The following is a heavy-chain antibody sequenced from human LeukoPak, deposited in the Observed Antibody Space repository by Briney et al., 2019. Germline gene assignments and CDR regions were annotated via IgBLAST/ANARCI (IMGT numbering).Heavy chain of an antibody. V-gene: IGHV3-48*01. J-gene: IGHJ6*02. CDR3: AKDWSYYGSGSSIRVTDYYYYYGMDV. CDR2: ISSSGNTI. Sequence: GGSLRLSCAAPGFTFSNYEMNWVRQAPGKGLEWVSYISSSGNTIYYSDSVKGRFTISRDNSKNTLYLQMNSLRAEDTAVYYCAKDWSYYGSGSSIRVTDYYYYYGMDVWGQGTTVTVSS. D-gene: IGHD3-10*01. CDR1: GFTFSNYE.